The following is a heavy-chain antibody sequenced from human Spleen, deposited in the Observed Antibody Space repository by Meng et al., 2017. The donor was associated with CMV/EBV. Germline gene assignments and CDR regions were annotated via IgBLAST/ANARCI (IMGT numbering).Heavy chain of an antibody. V-gene: IGHV1-69-2*01. Sequence: SCKVSGYTFYDSFIQWVQQAPGRGLEWMGLIDPKDGETMYAEKFQCRVTIRADTSIDTVYMELSSLRSEDAAVYFCARSGSYNSFDSWGQGTLVTVSS. J-gene: IGHJ5*01. CDR3: ARSGSYNSFDS. CDR1: GYTFYDSF. CDR2: IDPKDGET. D-gene: IGHD1-26*01.